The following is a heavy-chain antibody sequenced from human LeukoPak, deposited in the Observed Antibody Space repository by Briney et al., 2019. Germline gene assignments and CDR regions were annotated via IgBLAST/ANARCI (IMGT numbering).Heavy chain of an antibody. V-gene: IGHV3-53*01. Sequence: PGGSLRLSCAASGFTVSSNYMSWVRQAPGKGLEWVSVIYSGGNTYYADSAKGRFTISRDNARNSLYLQMNSLRAEDTAVYYCARSRRDNYYYYYGMDVWGQGTTVTVSS. J-gene: IGHJ6*02. CDR3: ARSRRDNYYYYYGMDV. D-gene: IGHD5-24*01. CDR2: IYSGGNT. CDR1: GFTVSSNY.